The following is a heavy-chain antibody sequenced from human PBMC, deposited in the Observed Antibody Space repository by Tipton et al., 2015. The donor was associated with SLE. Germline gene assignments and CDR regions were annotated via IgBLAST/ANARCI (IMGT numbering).Heavy chain of an antibody. CDR2: IWYDGSNE. Sequence: SLRLSCATSGFTFTSYGYHWVRQAPGKGLEWVAVIWYDGSNEYYADSVRGRFTVFRDNSKNTVYLQMNSLRAEDTAVYYCARDRGYGAYFDNWGQGTLVTVSS. D-gene: IGHD5-12*01. CDR3: ARDRGYGAYFDN. J-gene: IGHJ4*02. CDR1: GFTFTSYG. V-gene: IGHV3-33*01.